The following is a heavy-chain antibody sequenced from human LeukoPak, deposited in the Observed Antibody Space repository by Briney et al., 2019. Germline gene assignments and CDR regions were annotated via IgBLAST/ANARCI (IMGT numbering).Heavy chain of an antibody. J-gene: IGHJ4*02. V-gene: IGHV1-2*02. CDR1: GYTFTGYY. CDR2: INPNSGGT. Sequence: SVTVSFKSSGYTFTGYYLHWLRQAPGQEMAGMEWINPNSGGTNYAQKIQDRDTMTRDTSISTAYMELSRLRSDDTAVDYCARIPRIAVAGTEDWGQGTLVTVSS. CDR3: ARIPRIAVAGTED. D-gene: IGHD6-19*01.